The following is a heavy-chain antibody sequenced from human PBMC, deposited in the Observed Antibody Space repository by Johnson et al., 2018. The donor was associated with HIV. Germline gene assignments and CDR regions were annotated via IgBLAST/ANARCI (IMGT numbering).Heavy chain of an antibody. CDR3: AKEGSRGTVTQAPDAFDI. Sequence: EVQLVESGGGLVQPGGSLRLSCAASGFTFSSYVMHWVRQAPGKGLEYVSGISSKGGSTYYANSVKGRFTISRDNSKNTLYLQMNSLRAEDTAVYYCAKEGSRGTVTQAPDAFDIWGQGTMVTVSS. CDR1: GFTFSSYV. V-gene: IGHV3-64*01. CDR2: ISSKGGST. J-gene: IGHJ3*02. D-gene: IGHD4-17*01.